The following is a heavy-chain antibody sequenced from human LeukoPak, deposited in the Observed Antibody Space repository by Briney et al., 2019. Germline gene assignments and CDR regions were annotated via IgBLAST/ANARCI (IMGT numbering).Heavy chain of an antibody. J-gene: IGHJ3*02. CDR3: ASYMIGRDAFDI. Sequence: PSETLSLTCTVSGGSISSSNYYWGWIRQPPGTGLEWIGSIYYSGSTYYNPSLKSRVTISVDTSKNQFSLKLSSVTDADTAVYYCASYMIGRDAFDIWGQGTMVTVSS. CDR2: IYYSGST. CDR1: GGSISSSNYY. D-gene: IGHD3-22*01. V-gene: IGHV4-39*01.